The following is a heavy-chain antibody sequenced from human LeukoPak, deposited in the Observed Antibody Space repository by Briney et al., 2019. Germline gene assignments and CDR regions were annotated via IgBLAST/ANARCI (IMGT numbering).Heavy chain of an antibody. D-gene: IGHD3-10*01. CDR2: ISYDGSNK. Sequence: PGGSLRLSCAASGFTFSSYGMHWVCQAPGKGLEWVAVISYDGSNKYYADSVKGRFTISRDNSKNTLYLQMNSLRAEDTAVYYCAKDLYGSGSHFDYWGQGTLVTVSS. J-gene: IGHJ4*02. CDR3: AKDLYGSGSHFDY. V-gene: IGHV3-30*18. CDR1: GFTFSSYG.